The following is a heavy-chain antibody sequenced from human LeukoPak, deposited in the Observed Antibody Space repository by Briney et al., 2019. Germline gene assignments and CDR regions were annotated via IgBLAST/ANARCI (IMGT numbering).Heavy chain of an antibody. J-gene: IGHJ4*01. CDR3: ARYNTGLSDY. D-gene: IGHD1-14*01. Sequence: PGRSLRLSCAASGFTFSSYGMHWVRQAPGKGLEWVAVIWYDGSKTYYADSVKGRFTISRDNSKNTLYLQMSSLRADDTAVYYCARYNTGLSDYWGQGTLVTVSS. CDR2: IWYDGSKT. CDR1: GFTFSSYG. V-gene: IGHV3-33*01.